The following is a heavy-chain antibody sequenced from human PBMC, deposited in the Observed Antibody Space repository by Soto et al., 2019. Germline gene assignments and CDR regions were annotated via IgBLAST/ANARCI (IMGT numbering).Heavy chain of an antibody. V-gene: IGHV4-39*01. Sequence: QLQLQESGPGLVKPSETLSLICTVSGGSITSGGYYWAWIRQPPGKGLEWLGSIYFGGSTYYNASLKRRVSISVDSSKNQFSLILTSVTAIDTAVYYCARMATDDYEIWGQGTMVTVS. CDR1: GGSITSGGYY. CDR3: ARMATDDYEI. CDR2: IYFGGST. D-gene: IGHD4-17*01. J-gene: IGHJ3*02.